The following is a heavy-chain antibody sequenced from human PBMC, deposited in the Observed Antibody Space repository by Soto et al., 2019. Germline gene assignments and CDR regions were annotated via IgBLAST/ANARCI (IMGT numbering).Heavy chain of an antibody. CDR1: GYTFTTYY. CDR2: ISPSGGTT. D-gene: IGHD2-15*01. V-gene: IGHV1-46*01. Sequence: QVQLVQSGAEVKKPGASVKVSCKASGYTFTTYYIQWVRQAPGQGLEWMGVISPSGGTTTYAQKFKGRVTMTRDTSTSTVHMELSRLRSEDTAVYYCAKGLWTVGHCTGGSCYDGMDVWGQGTTVTVSS. J-gene: IGHJ6*02. CDR3: AKGLWTVGHCTGGSCYDGMDV.